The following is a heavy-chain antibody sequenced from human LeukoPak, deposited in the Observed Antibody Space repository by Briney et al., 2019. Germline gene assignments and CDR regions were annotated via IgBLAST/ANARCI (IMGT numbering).Heavy chain of an antibody. J-gene: IGHJ4*02. CDR2: IRSKANSYAT. CDR1: GFTFSGSA. CDR3: IATEKDFDY. Sequence: GGSLRLSCAASGFTFSGSAMHWVRQASGKGLEWVGRIRSKANSYATAYAASVKGRFTISRDDSKNTAYLQMNSLKTEDTAVYYCIATEKDFDYWGQGTLVTVSS. D-gene: IGHD2-15*01. V-gene: IGHV3-73*01.